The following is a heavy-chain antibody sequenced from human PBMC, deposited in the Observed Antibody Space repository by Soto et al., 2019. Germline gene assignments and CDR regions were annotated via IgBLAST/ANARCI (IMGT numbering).Heavy chain of an antibody. CDR1: GFTFSSYA. J-gene: IGHJ4*02. CDR3: TKGPSATWPGAGDY. CDR2: ISGSGGYS. Sequence: EVQLLESGGGLIQPGGSLKLSCAASGFTFSSYAMSWVRQAPGQGLEWVSAISGSGGYSYYADSVKGRFTISRDNSKNTLNLQMNSLRADDTALYYCTKGPSATWPGAGDYWRQGTLVTVSS. V-gene: IGHV3-23*01. D-gene: IGHD1-26*01.